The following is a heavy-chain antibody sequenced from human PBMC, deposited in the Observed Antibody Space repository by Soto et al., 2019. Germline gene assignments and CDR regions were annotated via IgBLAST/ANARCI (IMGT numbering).Heavy chain of an antibody. CDR1: GDSVSSNCAA. Sequence: QVQLQQSGPGLVKPSQTLSLTCAISGDSVSSNCAAWNWIRQSPSRGLEWLGRTYYRSKWYNDYEEPVKSRITLNQATSKNQYSLQLNSVTPEDTAVYYCARDLSGDGITMVRGEGSLSWFAPWGQGTLVTVSS. CDR3: ARDLSGDGITMVRGEGSLSWFAP. D-gene: IGHD3-10*01. CDR2: TYYRSKWYN. J-gene: IGHJ5*02. V-gene: IGHV6-1*01.